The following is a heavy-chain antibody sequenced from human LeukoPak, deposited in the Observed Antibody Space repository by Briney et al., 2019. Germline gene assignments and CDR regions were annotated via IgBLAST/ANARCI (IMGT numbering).Heavy chain of an antibody. J-gene: IGHJ4*02. CDR1: GFIFSNYW. Sequence: GGSLRLSCAASGFIFSNYWMSWVRQAPGKGLEWVANIKQDGSEKYYVDSVEGRFIISRDNARNSLYLQMNSLRAEDTAVYYCVRDGGRYSYASDWGQGTLVTVSS. CDR2: IKQDGSEK. CDR3: VRDGGRYSYASD. V-gene: IGHV3-7*01. D-gene: IGHD5-18*01.